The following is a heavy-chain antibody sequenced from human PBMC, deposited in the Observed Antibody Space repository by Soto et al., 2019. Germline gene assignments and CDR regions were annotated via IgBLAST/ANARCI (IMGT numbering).Heavy chain of an antibody. V-gene: IGHV1-69*08. CDR2: IIPILGIA. Sequence: QVQLVQSGAEVKMPGSSGKVSCKASGGTFSSYTISWVRQAPGQGLEWMGRIIPILGIANYAQKFQGRVTITADKSTSTAYMELSSLRSEDTAVYYCARDGRGYLDNWNYAHYDYWGQGTLVTVSS. D-gene: IGHD1-7*01. CDR1: GGTFSSYT. J-gene: IGHJ4*02. CDR3: ARDGRGYLDNWNYAHYDY.